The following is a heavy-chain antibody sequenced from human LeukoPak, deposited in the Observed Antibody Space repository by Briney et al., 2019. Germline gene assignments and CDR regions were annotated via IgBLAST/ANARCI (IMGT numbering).Heavy chain of an antibody. Sequence: GGSLRLSCAASGFTFSNYDMHWVRQAPGKGLEWVAVIFYDGSNKYSADSVKGRFTISRDNSENTLFLQMNSLRAEDTAVYYCARVGSTWSYFDYWGQGTLVTVSS. D-gene: IGHD2-2*01. V-gene: IGHV3-33*01. CDR1: GFTFSNYD. CDR3: ARVGSTWSYFDY. J-gene: IGHJ4*02. CDR2: IFYDGSNK.